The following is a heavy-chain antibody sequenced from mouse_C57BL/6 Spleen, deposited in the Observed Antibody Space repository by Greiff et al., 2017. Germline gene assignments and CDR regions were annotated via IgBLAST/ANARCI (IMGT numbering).Heavy chain of an antibody. CDR3: ARWDGYGDYARDY. J-gene: IGHJ4*01. D-gene: IGHD2-2*01. V-gene: IGHV1-26*01. Sequence: VQLQQSGPELVKPGASVKISCKASGYTFTDYYMNWVQQSHGKSLEWIGDINPNNGGTSYNQKFKGKATLTVDKSSSTAYMELRSLTSEDSAVYYCARWDGYGDYARDYGGQGTSVTVSS. CDR1: GYTFTDYY. CDR2: INPNNGGT.